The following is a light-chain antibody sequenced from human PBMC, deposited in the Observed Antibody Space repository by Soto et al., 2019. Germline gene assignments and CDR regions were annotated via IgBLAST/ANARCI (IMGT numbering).Light chain of an antibody. J-gene: IGKJ4*01. CDR2: AAS. V-gene: IGKV1-9*01. CDR1: QSIGTS. CDR3: QQLNSYPFT. Sequence: IQLTQSPSSLSASVGDRVTITCRASQSIGTSLAWYQQKPEKAPNLLISAASTLQSGVPSRFSASGSGTDFALTISSLQPEDFATYYRQQLNSYPFTFGGGTKVEI.